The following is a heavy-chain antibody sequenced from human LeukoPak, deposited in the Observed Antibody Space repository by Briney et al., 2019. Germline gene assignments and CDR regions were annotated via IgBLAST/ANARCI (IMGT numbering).Heavy chain of an antibody. CDR3: ARDAHCSSTSCYTPYYFDY. CDR1: GFTFSSYA. V-gene: IGHV3-30-3*01. CDR2: ISYDGSNK. Sequence: SGGSLRLSCAASGFTFSSYAMHWVRQAPGKGLEWVAVISYDGSNKYYADSVKGRFTISRDNSKNTLYLQMNSLRAEDTAVYYCARDAHCSSTSCYTPYYFDYWGQGTLVTVSS. J-gene: IGHJ4*02. D-gene: IGHD2-2*02.